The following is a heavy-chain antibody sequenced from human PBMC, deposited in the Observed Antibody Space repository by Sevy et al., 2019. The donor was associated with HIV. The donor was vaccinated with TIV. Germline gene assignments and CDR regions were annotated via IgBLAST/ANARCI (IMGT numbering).Heavy chain of an antibody. J-gene: IGHJ4*02. Sequence: GGSLRLSCAASGFSFDDYIMNWVRQAPGKGLEWVSGISRSSGNIAYADSVEGRFTISRDNAKNSLYLQMNSLRVEDTALYYCVKDRSGSYSFDYWGQGALVTVSS. D-gene: IGHD1-26*01. V-gene: IGHV3-9*01. CDR2: ISRSSGNI. CDR1: GFSFDDYI. CDR3: VKDRSGSYSFDY.